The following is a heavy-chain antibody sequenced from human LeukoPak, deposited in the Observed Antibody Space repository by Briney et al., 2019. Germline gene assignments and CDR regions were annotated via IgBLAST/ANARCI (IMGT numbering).Heavy chain of an antibody. CDR1: GFTFSSYA. D-gene: IGHD3-3*01. V-gene: IGHV3-53*01. J-gene: IGHJ6*02. CDR2: IYSGGST. CDR3: ARDQVVTIFGVVISGMDV. Sequence: GGSLRLSCEASGFTFSSYAMSWVRQAPGKGLEWVSVIYSGGSTYYADSVKGRFTISRDNSKNTLYLQMNSLRAEDTAVYYCARDQVVTIFGVVISGMDVWGQGTTVTVSS.